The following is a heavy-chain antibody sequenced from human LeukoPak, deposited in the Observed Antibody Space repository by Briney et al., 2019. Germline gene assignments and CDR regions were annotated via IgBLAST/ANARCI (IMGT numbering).Heavy chain of an antibody. V-gene: IGHV4-59*01. Sequence: PSETLSLTCTVSGGSISSYYWSWIRQPPGKGLEWIGHIYYSGSTNYNPSLKSRVTISVDTSKNQFSLKLSSVTAADTAFYYCARDRSGGSGRYYYYYMDVWGKGTTVTVSS. D-gene: IGHD6-19*01. CDR3: ARDRSGGSGRYYYYYMDV. CDR1: GGSISSYY. J-gene: IGHJ6*03. CDR2: IYYSGST.